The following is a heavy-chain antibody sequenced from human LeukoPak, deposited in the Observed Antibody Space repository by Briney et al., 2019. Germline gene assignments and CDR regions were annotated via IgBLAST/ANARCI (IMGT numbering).Heavy chain of an antibody. CDR2: ISAYNGNT. CDR1: GYTFTGYG. D-gene: IGHD6-13*01. V-gene: IGHV1-18*01. J-gene: IGHJ4*02. CDR3: ARSIAAAGTFDFDY. Sequence: ASVKVSCKASGYTFTGYGISWVRQAPGQGLEWMGWISAYNGNTNYAQKLQGRVTMTTDTSTSTAYMELRSLRSDDTAVYYCARSIAAAGTFDFDYWGQGTLVTVSS.